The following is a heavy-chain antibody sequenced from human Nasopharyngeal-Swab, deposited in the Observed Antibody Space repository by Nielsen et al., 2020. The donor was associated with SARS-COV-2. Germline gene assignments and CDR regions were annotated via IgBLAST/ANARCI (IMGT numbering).Heavy chain of an antibody. Sequence: SETLSLTCPVSGGSVSRANWGSLVGQPPGKGLEWFGDMYHSGSTAYNPSLKSRVTISVDKSKNQLSLKVFSVTAADTGVYYCARDGSAAGAMSAFDIWGQGTMVT. CDR3: ARDGSAAGAMSAFDI. J-gene: IGHJ3*02. CDR2: MYHSGST. D-gene: IGHD6-13*01. V-gene: IGHV4-4*02. CDR1: GGSVSRANW.